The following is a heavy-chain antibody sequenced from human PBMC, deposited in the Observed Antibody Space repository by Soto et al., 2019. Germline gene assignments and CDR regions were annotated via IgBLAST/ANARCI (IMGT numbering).Heavy chain of an antibody. V-gene: IGHV4-59*01. CDR1: GDSLTSDY. J-gene: IGHJ5*02. Sequence: QVQLQESGPGLVKPSETLSLTCSVSGDSLTSDYWTWVRQPPGKGLELIGYIDYTGKTNYNPYRTSRGTIYMDLSKNQFSLELRSLTAAATAVYYCARIILTGYYGLEPWGQGTLVIVSA. CDR2: IDYTGKT. D-gene: IGHD3-9*01. CDR3: ARIILTGYYGLEP.